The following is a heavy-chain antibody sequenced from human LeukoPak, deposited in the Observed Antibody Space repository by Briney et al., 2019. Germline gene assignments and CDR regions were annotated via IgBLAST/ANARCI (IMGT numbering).Heavy chain of an antibody. V-gene: IGHV4-4*07. D-gene: IGHD6-19*01. Sequence: SETLSLTCTVSGGSISSYYWSWIGQPAGKGLEWIGRIYTSGSTNYNPSLKSRVTISVDKSKNQFSLKLSSVTAADTAVYYCAREEGYSSGLGTDYWGQGTLVTVSS. CDR1: GGSISSYY. CDR3: AREEGYSSGLGTDY. J-gene: IGHJ4*02. CDR2: IYTSGST.